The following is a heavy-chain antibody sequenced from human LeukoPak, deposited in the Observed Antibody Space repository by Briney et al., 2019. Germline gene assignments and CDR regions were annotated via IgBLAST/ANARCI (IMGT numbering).Heavy chain of an antibody. CDR3: VRGYYGSGSYPTFDY. D-gene: IGHD3-10*01. CDR1: GFTFSSYT. CDR2: ISSSSSYI. J-gene: IGHJ4*02. Sequence: GGSLRLSCVASGFTFSSYTMNWVRQAPGKGLEWVSSISSSSSYISNADSVKGRFTISRDNAKNSLYLQMNSLRAEGTAVYYCVRGYYGSGSYPTFDYWGQGTLVSVSS. V-gene: IGHV3-21*01.